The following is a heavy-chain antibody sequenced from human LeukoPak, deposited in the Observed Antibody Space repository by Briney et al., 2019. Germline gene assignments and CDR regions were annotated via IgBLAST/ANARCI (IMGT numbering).Heavy chain of an antibody. D-gene: IGHD1-26*01. V-gene: IGHV4-59*08. J-gene: IGHJ4*02. CDR3: ARSSGSSRHFDY. CDR2: IYYSGST. Sequence: SETLSLTRTVSGGSISSYYWSWIRQPPGKGLEWIGYIYYSGSTNYNPSLKSRVTISVDTSKNQFSLKLSSVTAADTAVYYCARSSGSSRHFDYWGQGTLVTVSS. CDR1: GGSISSYY.